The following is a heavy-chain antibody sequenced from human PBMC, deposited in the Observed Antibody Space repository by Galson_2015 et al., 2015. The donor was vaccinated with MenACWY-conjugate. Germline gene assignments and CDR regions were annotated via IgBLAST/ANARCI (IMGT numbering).Heavy chain of an antibody. V-gene: IGHV3-7*03. D-gene: IGHD1-1*01. CDR3: ARAGNWNDGGYFDY. Sequence: SLRLSCEASGFTFSTYWMSWVRQAPGKGPEWVASIKQDGSVKYYVDSVKGRFTISRDNAKNSLFLQMNSLSADDTAVYYCARAGNWNDGGYFDYWGQGTLVTVSS. CDR1: GFTFSTYW. CDR2: IKQDGSVK. J-gene: IGHJ4*02.